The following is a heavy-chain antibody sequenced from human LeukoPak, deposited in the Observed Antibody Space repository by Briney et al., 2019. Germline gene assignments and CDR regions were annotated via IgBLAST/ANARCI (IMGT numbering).Heavy chain of an antibody. D-gene: IGHD6-6*01. Sequence: GESLKISCKGSGYSFTNYWIGWVRQMPGKGLEWMGIIYPDDSDTRYSPSFQGQVTISADKSITTAYLQWSSLKASDTAMHYCASYRGSSGRHFDYWGQGTLVTVSS. CDR1: GYSFTNYW. V-gene: IGHV5-51*01. J-gene: IGHJ4*02. CDR3: ASYRGSSGRHFDY. CDR2: IYPDDSDT.